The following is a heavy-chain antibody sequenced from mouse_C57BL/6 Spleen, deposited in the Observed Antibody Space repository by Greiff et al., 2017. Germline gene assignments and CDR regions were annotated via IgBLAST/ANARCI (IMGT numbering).Heavy chain of an antibody. J-gene: IGHJ2*01. Sequence: QVQLQQPGAELVKPGASVKLSCKASGYTFTSYWMHWVKQRPGQGLEWIGMIHPNSGSTNYNEKFKSKATLTVDKSSSTAYMQLSSLTSEDSAVYYCAGNYYGSSYCDYWGQGTTLTVSS. CDR2: IHPNSGST. V-gene: IGHV1-64*01. D-gene: IGHD1-1*01. CDR1: GYTFTSYW. CDR3: AGNYYGSSYCDY.